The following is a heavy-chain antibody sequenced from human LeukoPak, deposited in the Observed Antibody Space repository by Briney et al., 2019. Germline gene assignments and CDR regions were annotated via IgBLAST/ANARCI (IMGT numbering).Heavy chain of an antibody. CDR3: ARDPLVGSSPFDF. Sequence: PGGSLRLSCAASGFTFGGYSMNWVRQAPGKGREGVSSISSSGSYIYYADSVRGRFTISRDNTKNSLYLQMNSLRAEDTAVYYCARDPLVGSSPFDFWGQGTLVTVSS. CDR1: GFTFGGYS. J-gene: IGHJ4*02. D-gene: IGHD6-6*01. CDR2: ISSSGSYI. V-gene: IGHV3-21*01.